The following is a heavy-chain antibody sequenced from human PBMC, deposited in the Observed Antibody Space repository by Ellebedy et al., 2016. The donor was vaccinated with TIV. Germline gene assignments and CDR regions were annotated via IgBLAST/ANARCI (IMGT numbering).Heavy chain of an antibody. J-gene: IGHJ4*02. V-gene: IGHV4-34*01. Sequence: MPSETLSLTCAVYGVSFSGYYWSWIRQPPGKGLEWIGEINHSGSTNYNPSLKSRVTISVDTSKNQFSLKLSSVTAADTAVYYCARSGNQYYFDYWGQGTLVTVSS. CDR1: GVSFSGYY. D-gene: IGHD4-23*01. CDR2: INHSGST. CDR3: ARSGNQYYFDY.